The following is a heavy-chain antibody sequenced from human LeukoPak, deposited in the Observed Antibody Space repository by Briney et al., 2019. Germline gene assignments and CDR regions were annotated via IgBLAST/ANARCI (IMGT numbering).Heavy chain of an antibody. CDR3: ARGYDIGDYVPYNC. Sequence: ASVKVSCKASGGTLTSHTFTWVRRAPGQGLEWMGGIIPILGSANYAKKFQGRATNSADESTGTVYMELRNLTPEDTAVYYCARGYDIGDYVPYNCWGQGTLVTVSS. V-gene: IGHV1-69*13. D-gene: IGHD4-17*01. CDR1: GGTLTSHT. CDR2: IIPILGSA. J-gene: IGHJ4*02.